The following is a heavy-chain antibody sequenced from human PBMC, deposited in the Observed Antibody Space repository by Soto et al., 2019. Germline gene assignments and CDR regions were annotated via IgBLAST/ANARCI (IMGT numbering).Heavy chain of an antibody. D-gene: IGHD3-9*01. J-gene: IGHJ4*02. CDR2: IFHSGST. V-gene: IGHV4-30-2*01. CDR1: GGSISSGGYS. CDR3: ARGPWTDILTGSFDS. Sequence: QLQLQESGSGLVKPSQTLSLTCAVSGGSISSGGYSWSWIRQPPGKGLEWIGYIFHSGSTYYNPSLKSRVTISVDRSKNQFSLKLSSVTAADTAVYYCARGPWTDILTGSFDSWGQGTLVTVSS.